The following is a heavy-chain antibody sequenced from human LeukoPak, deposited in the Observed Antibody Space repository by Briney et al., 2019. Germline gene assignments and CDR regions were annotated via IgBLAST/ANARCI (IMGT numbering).Heavy chain of an antibody. CDR1: GGTFSSYA. CDR2: ISAYNGNT. J-gene: IGHJ4*02. Sequence: ASVKVSCKASGGTFSSYAISWVRQAPGQVLEWMGWISAYNGNTNYAQKLQGRVTMTTDTSTSTAYMELRSLRSDDTAVYYCARVPGYCSSTSCPNFDYWGQGTLVTVSS. CDR3: ARVPGYCSSTSCPNFDY. D-gene: IGHD2-2*01. V-gene: IGHV1-18*01.